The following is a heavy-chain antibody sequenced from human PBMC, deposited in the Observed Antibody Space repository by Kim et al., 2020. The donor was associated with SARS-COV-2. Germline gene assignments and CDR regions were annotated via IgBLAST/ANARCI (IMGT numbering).Heavy chain of an antibody. CDR2: IYYSGST. CDR3: ARDLRWGFITMVRGVIPSDAFDI. D-gene: IGHD3-10*01. J-gene: IGHJ3*02. V-gene: IGHV4-59*01. CDR1: GGSISSYY. Sequence: SETLSLTCTVSGGSISSYYWSWIRQPPGKGLEWIGYIYYSGSTNYNPSLKSRVTISVDTSKNQFSLKLSSVTAADTAVYYCARDLRWGFITMVRGVIPSDAFDIWGRGTMVTVSS.